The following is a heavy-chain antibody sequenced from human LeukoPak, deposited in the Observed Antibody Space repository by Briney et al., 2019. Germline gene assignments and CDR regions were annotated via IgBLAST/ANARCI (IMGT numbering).Heavy chain of an antibody. CDR1: GGSISSYY. D-gene: IGHD3-3*01. CDR2: IYTSGST. V-gene: IGHV4-4*07. Sequence: SGTLSLTCTVSGGSISSYYWSWIRQPAGKGLEWIGRIYTSGSTNYNPSLKSRVTMSVDTSKNQFSLKLSSVTAADTAVYYCARDQGFLEWFNWFDPWGQGTLVTVSS. CDR3: ARDQGFLEWFNWFDP. J-gene: IGHJ5*02.